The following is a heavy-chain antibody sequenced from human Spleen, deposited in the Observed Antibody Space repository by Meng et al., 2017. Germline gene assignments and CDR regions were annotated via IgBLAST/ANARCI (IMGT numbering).Heavy chain of an antibody. CDR1: GGSISSYY. Sequence: SETLSLTCSVSGGSISSYYWSWIRQPPGKGLEWIGYVYYSGSTNYNPSLKSRVTISVDTSKNQFSLELSSVTAADTAVYYCARIPKLITAAATKRPHFDYWGQGTLVTVSS. V-gene: IGHV4-59*12. CDR3: ARIPKLITAAATKRPHFDY. D-gene: IGHD6-13*01. CDR2: VYYSGST. J-gene: IGHJ4*02.